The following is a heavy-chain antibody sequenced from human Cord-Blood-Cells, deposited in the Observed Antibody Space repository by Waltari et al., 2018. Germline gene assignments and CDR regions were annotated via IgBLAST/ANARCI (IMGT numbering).Heavy chain of an antibody. CDR3: AREDGYNEGVDY. V-gene: IGHV3-21*01. D-gene: IGHD5-12*01. J-gene: IGHJ4*02. CDR1: GFTFSSYS. Sequence: EVQLVESGGGLVKPGGSLRLSCAASGFTFSSYSMNWVRQAPGKGLEWVSSISSSSSYIYYADSGKGRFTISRDNAKNSLYLQMNSLRAEDTAVYYCAREDGYNEGVDYWGQGTLVTVSS. CDR2: ISSSSSYI.